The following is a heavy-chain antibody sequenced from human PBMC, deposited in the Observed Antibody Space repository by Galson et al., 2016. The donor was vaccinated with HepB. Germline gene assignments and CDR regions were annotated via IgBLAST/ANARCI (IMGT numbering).Heavy chain of an antibody. CDR2: ISGTGSST. V-gene: IGHV3-23*01. CDR3: AKQAGALSGPFDY. Sequence: SLRLSCAASGFTFSSYAMSWVRQAPGKGLEWVSGISGTGSSTYYADSVKGRFTISRDKSKNTLHLQMNSLRAEDTAVYYCAKQAGALSGPFDYWGQGTLVIVSS. J-gene: IGHJ4*02. D-gene: IGHD3-10*01. CDR1: GFTFSSYA.